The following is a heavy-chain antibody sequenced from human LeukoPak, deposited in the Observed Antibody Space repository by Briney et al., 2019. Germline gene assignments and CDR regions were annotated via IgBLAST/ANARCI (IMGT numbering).Heavy chain of an antibody. Sequence: GESLKISCKSSGYSFASYWIGWVRQMPGKGLEWMGIIYPGDSDTRYNPSFQGQVTISADKSISTAYLQWGSLKASDTAMYYCARHWGPYYMDVWGKGTTVTVSS. CDR2: IYPGDSDT. CDR3: ARHWGPYYMDV. J-gene: IGHJ6*03. D-gene: IGHD3-16*01. V-gene: IGHV5-51*01. CDR1: GYSFASYW.